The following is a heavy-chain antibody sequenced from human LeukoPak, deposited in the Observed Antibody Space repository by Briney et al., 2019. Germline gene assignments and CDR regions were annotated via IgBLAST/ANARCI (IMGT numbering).Heavy chain of an antibody. CDR3: ARDRYYGSGTYNYFDY. V-gene: IGHV1-3*01. CDR2: INGGNGET. Sequence: ASVKVSCKASRYTFTNYAMHWVRQAPGQRLEWMGWINGGNGETKYSQNFQGRVTITRDTSASTAYMELSSLRSEDTAVYYCARDRYYGSGTYNYFDYWGQGTLVTVSS. CDR1: RYTFTNYA. J-gene: IGHJ4*02. D-gene: IGHD3-10*01.